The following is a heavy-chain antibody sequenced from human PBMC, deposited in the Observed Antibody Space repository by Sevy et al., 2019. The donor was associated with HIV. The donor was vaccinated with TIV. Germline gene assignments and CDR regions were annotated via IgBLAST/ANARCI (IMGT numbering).Heavy chain of an antibody. V-gene: IGHV1-69*13. CDR2: IIPIFGTA. Sequence: AASVKVSCKASGGTFSKYAITWVRQAPGQGLEWMGGIIPIFGTANYAQKFQGRVTITADESTSTAYMELSSLRSEDTAVYYCARDRGFSSTSEYGMDVWGQGTTVTVSS. CDR1: GGTFSKYA. J-gene: IGHJ6*02. D-gene: IGHD2-2*01. CDR3: ARDRGFSSTSEYGMDV.